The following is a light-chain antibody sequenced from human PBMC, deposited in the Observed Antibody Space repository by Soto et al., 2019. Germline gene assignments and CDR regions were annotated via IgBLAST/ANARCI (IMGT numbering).Light chain of an antibody. J-gene: IGLJ1*01. CDR1: SSDVGGYNY. V-gene: IGLV2-14*01. CDR3: SSYTSSSTQV. Sequence: QSVLTQPASVSGSPGQSITISCTGTSSDVGGYNYVSWYQQHPGKAPKLMIYDVSTRPSGVSNRFSGYKSGNTASLTIAGIQAEDGADYYCSSYTSSSTQVFGTGTKVTVL. CDR2: DVS.